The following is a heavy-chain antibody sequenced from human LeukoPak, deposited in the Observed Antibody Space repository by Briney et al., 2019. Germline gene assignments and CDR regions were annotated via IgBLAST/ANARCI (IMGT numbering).Heavy chain of an antibody. J-gene: IGHJ4*02. CDR2: VNHSGST. Sequence: SETLSLTCDVYGGSFSGYYWSWIRQPPGKGLEWIGEVNHSGSTNYNPSLKSRVTISVDTSKNQFSLKLSSVTAADTAVYYCARTQSFYYVSGSPGLIDYWGQGTLVTVSS. D-gene: IGHD3-10*01. V-gene: IGHV4-34*01. CDR3: ARTQSFYYVSGSPGLIDY. CDR1: GGSFSGYY.